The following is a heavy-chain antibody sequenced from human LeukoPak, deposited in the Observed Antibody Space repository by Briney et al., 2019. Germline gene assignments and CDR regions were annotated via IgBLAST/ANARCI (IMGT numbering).Heavy chain of an antibody. V-gene: IGHV3-74*01. J-gene: IGHJ4*02. Sequence: PGRSLRLSCRASGFNLSDYWMHWVRQAPGKGLVWVSHINTDGSSTNYADSVKGRFTISRDNAKNTLYLQMNSLRAEDTAVYYCARDPGAYFDYWGQGTLVTVSS. CDR1: GFNLSDYW. CDR3: ARDPGAYFDY. D-gene: IGHD3-16*01. CDR2: INTDGSST.